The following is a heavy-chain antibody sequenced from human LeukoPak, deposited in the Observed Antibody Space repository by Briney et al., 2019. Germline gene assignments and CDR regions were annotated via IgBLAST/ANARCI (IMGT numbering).Heavy chain of an antibody. J-gene: IGHJ4*02. CDR2: MNPNSGNT. CDR1: GYTFTGYY. Sequence: ASVKVSCKASGYTFTGYYMHWVRQAPGQGLEWMGWMNPNSGNTGYAQKFQGRVTITRNTSISTAYMELSSLRSEDTAVYYCARGPSRFDWNYPFDYWGQGTPVTVSS. D-gene: IGHD1-7*01. V-gene: IGHV1-8*03. CDR3: ARGPSRFDWNYPFDY.